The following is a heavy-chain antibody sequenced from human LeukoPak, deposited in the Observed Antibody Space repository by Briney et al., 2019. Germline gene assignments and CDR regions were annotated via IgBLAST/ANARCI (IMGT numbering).Heavy chain of an antibody. CDR1: GGTFSSYA. D-gene: IGHD3-22*01. Sequence: ASVKVSCKASGGTFSSYAISWVRQAPGQGLEWMGRIIPVFGTANYAQKFQGRVTITTDESTSTAYMELSSLRSEDTAVYYCARYYYDSSGYYYPNWLDPWGQGTLVTVSS. CDR3: ARYYYDSSGYYYPNWLDP. V-gene: IGHV1-69*05. CDR2: IIPVFGTA. J-gene: IGHJ5*02.